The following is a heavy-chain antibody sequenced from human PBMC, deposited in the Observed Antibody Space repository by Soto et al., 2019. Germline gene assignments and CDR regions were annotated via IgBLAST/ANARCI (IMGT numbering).Heavy chain of an antibody. CDR3: ARDSGLGYCSSTSCPNP. CDR2: ISSSSSYI. D-gene: IGHD2-2*01. J-gene: IGHJ5*02. Sequence: EVQLVESGGGLVKPGGSLRLSCAASGFTFSSYSMNWVRQAPGKGLEWVSSISSSSSYIYYADSVKGRFTISRDNAKNSLYLQMNSLRAEDTAVYYCARDSGLGYCSSTSCPNPWGQGTLVTVSS. CDR1: GFTFSSYS. V-gene: IGHV3-21*01.